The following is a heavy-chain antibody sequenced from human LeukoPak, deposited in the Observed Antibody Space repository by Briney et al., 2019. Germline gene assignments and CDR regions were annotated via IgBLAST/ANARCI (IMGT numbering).Heavy chain of an antibody. Sequence: ASVKVSCKASGYTFTSYDINWVRQATGQGLEWMGWMNPNSGNTGYAQKFQGRVTMTRNTSISTAYMELSSLRSEDTAVCYCARVYAMVRGVIDLWGQGTLVTVSS. CDR3: ARVYAMVRGVIDL. V-gene: IGHV1-8*01. D-gene: IGHD3-10*01. CDR2: MNPNSGNT. CDR1: GYTFTSYD. J-gene: IGHJ5*02.